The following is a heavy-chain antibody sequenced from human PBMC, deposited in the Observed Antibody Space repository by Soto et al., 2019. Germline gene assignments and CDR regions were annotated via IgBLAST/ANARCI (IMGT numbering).Heavy chain of an antibody. J-gene: IGHJ6*02. D-gene: IGHD6-25*01. CDR2: IYYSGST. V-gene: IGHV4-31*03. CDR1: GGSIRSGGYF. CDR3: AREGAAPYYYYGMDV. Sequence: QVQLQESGPGLVKPSQTLSLTCTVSGGSIRSGGYFWSWIRQHPGKGLEWIGFIYYSGSTYYNPYLKSRVTISVDTSKNQFSLKLSAVTAADTAVYYCAREGAAPYYYYGMDVWGQGTTVTVSS.